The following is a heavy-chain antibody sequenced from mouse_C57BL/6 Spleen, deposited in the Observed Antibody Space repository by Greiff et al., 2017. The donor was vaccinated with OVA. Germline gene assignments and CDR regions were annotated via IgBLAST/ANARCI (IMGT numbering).Heavy chain of an antibody. CDR1: GYTFTNYW. CDR2: IYPGGGYT. D-gene: IGHD2-2*01. Sequence: VKLVESGAELVRPGTSVKMSCKASGYTFTNYWIGWAKQRPGHGLEWIGDIYPGGGYTNYNEKFKGKATLTADKSSSTAYMQFSSLTSEDSAIYYCARSGYDVDYFDYWGQGTTLTVSS. V-gene: IGHV1-63*01. J-gene: IGHJ2*01. CDR3: ARSGYDVDYFDY.